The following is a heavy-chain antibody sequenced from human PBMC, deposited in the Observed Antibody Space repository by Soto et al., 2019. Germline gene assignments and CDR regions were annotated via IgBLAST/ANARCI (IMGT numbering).Heavy chain of an antibody. CDR2: ISHDGSKK. D-gene: IGHD2-15*01. CDR3: AKDACGSSCSPLPFETFDI. V-gene: IGHV3-30*18. J-gene: IGHJ3*02. Sequence: GGSLRLSCAASGFTFSRYGIHWVRQAPGKGLEWMAVISHDGSKKYYADSVKGRFTISRDNSKNTLYLQMNSLRAEDTAVYYCAKDACGSSCSPLPFETFDIWSQGTMVTVSS. CDR1: GFTFSRYG.